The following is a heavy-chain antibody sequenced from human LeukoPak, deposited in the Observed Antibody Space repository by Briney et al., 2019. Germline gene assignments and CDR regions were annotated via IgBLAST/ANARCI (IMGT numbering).Heavy chain of an antibody. J-gene: IGHJ4*02. CDR1: AYSFTSYW. V-gene: IGHV5-10-1*01. Sequence: GESLKISCKGSAYSFTSYWMSWVRQMPGKGLEWMGRIDPSDSYTNYSPSFQGRVTISADKSISTAYLQWASLKASDTAMYYCASLEMATDYWGQGTLVTVSS. D-gene: IGHD5-24*01. CDR3: ASLEMATDY. CDR2: IDPSDSYT.